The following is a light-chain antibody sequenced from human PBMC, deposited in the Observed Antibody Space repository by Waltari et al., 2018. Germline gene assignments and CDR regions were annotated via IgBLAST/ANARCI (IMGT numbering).Light chain of an antibody. CDR3: QQYEKSPLT. J-gene: IGKJ4*01. V-gene: IGKV3-20*01. Sequence: IVLTQPPGTLSLSPGERATLSCRASQSLSSRYLAWYHQKPGQTPSLLIHGASSRATGIPDRFSGSGSGTDFTLTISRLEPEDLGVYYCQQYEKSPLTFGGGTRVEIK. CDR1: QSLSSRY. CDR2: GAS.